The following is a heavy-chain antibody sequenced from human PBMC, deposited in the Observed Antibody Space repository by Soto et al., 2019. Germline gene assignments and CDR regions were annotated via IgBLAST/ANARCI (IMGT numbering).Heavy chain of an antibody. D-gene: IGHD2-2*01. Sequence: SVKVSCKASGGTFSSYAISWVRQAPGQGLEWMGGIIPIFGTANYAQKFQGRVTITADKSTSTAYMELSSLRSEDTAVYYCARDVQYCSSTSCYPEPGPFDYWGQGTQVTVSS. CDR1: GGTFSSYA. J-gene: IGHJ4*02. CDR2: IIPIFGTA. CDR3: ARDVQYCSSTSCYPEPGPFDY. V-gene: IGHV1-69*06.